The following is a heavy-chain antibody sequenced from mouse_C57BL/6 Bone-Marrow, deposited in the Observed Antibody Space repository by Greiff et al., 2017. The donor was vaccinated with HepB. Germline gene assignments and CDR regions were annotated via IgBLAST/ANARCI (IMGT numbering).Heavy chain of an antibody. Sequence: VQGVESGPGLVAPSQSLSITCTVSGFSFTSYAISWVRQPPGQGLEWLGAIWTGGGKNYNSALKSRLSISKDNYKSQVFLKMNSLQTDDTARYYCARYYGSRDWYFDVWGTGTTVTVSS. CDR3: ARYYGSRDWYFDV. CDR1: GFSFTSYA. V-gene: IGHV2-9-1*01. CDR2: IWTGGGK. J-gene: IGHJ1*03. D-gene: IGHD1-1*01.